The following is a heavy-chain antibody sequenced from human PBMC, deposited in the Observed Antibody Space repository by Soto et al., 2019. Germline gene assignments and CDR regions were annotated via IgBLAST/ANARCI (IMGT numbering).Heavy chain of an antibody. CDR2: IYYSGST. V-gene: IGHV4-39*01. CDR1: GGSISSSSYY. J-gene: IGHJ6*02. D-gene: IGHD6-13*01. Sequence: ETLSLTCTVSGGSISSSSYYWGWIRQPPGKGLEWIGSIYYSGSTYYNPSLKSRVTISVDTSKNQFSLKLSSVTAADTAVYYCAREKGDSSSWYYYYYGMDVWGQGTTV. CDR3: AREKGDSSSWYYYYYGMDV.